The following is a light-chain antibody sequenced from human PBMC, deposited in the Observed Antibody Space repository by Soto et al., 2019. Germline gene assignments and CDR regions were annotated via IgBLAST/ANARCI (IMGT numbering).Light chain of an antibody. V-gene: IGLV2-11*01. CDR2: DVS. CDR1: SSDVGVYNY. Sequence: QSVLTQPRSVSGSPGQSVTISCTGTSSDVGVYNYVSWYQQYPGKAPKIMIYDVSKRPSGVPDRFSGSKSDNTASLTISGLQAEDEADYYCGSYARSYTFVFGIGNKVTVL. J-gene: IGLJ1*01. CDR3: GSYARSYTFV.